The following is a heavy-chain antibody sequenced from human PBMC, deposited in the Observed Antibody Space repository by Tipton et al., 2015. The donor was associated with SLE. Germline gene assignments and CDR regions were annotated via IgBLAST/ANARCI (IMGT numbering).Heavy chain of an antibody. CDR2: GHYSGST. V-gene: IGHV4-59*12. J-gene: IGHJ4*02. CDR3: TRVPRYNWNYIAD. D-gene: IGHD1-7*01. CDR1: GGSISGNY. Sequence: TLSLTCNVSGGSISGNYWSWIRQSPRKGLEWIGCGHYSGSTIYNSSLKSRVTISVDTSKNQFSLKLTSVTAAETAVYHCTRVPRYNWNYIADWGQGTLVSVSS.